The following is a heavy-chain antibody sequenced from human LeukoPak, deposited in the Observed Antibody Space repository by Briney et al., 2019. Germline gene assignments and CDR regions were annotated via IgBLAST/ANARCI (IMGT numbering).Heavy chain of an antibody. CDR2: ISSNGGST. D-gene: IGHD3-10*01. V-gene: IGHV3-64D*06. CDR1: GFTFSSYG. Sequence: GGSLRLSCSASGFTFSSYGMHWVRQAPGKGLEYVSAISSNGGSTYYADSVKGKFTISRDNSKNTLYLQMSRLRAEDTAVYYCVKYPLATMVRGEVYWGQGTLVTVSS. CDR3: VKYPLATMVRGEVY. J-gene: IGHJ4*02.